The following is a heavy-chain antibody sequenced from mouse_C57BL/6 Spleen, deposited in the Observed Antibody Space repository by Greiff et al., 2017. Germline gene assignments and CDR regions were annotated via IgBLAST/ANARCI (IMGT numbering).Heavy chain of an antibody. Sequence: EVKLVESGGGLVKPGGSLKLSCAASGFTFSSYAMSWVRQTPEKRLEWVATISDGGSYTYYPDNVKGRFTISRDNAKNNLYLQMSHLKSEDTAMYYCARDRPYYYGSSFWYFDVWGTGTTVTVSS. D-gene: IGHD1-1*01. CDR2: ISDGGSYT. J-gene: IGHJ1*03. CDR1: GFTFSSYA. CDR3: ARDRPYYYGSSFWYFDV. V-gene: IGHV5-4*01.